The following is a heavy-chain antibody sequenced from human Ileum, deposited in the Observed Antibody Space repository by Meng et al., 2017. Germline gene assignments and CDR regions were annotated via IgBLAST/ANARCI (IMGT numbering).Heavy chain of an antibody. Sequence: QVQPQQWSAGRLKPSETLALTCSVYGGSFSGYYWSWIRQPPGKGLEWIGEISHRGNINYNPSLKSRVIILLDTSKSQFSLRLTSVTAADTAVYYCAREINDSSGYYVDYWGQGTLVTVSS. J-gene: IGHJ4*01. V-gene: IGHV4-34*01. CDR2: ISHRGNI. CDR3: AREINDSSGYYVDY. D-gene: IGHD3-22*01. CDR1: GGSFSGYY.